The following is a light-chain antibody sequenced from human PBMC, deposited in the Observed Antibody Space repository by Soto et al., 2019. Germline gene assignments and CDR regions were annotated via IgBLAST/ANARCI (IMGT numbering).Light chain of an antibody. Sequence: EIVMTQSPATLSVSPGESATLSCRASQSVSNNLTWYQQKPGQPPRLLIYGASTRATGIPARFSGSGSGTDFTLTISSLEPEDFAVYYCQQRSNWPTFGQGTKVDIK. CDR2: GAS. CDR3: QQRSNWPT. CDR1: QSVSNN. V-gene: IGKV3-11*01. J-gene: IGKJ1*01.